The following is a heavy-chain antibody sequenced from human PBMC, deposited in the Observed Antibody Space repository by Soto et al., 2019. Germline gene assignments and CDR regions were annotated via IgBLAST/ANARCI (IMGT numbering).Heavy chain of an antibody. CDR2: IYHSGST. J-gene: IGHJ4*02. Sequence: QLQLQESGSGLVKPSQTLSLTCAVSGGSISSGGYSWSWIRQPPGKGLEWIGYIYHSGSTYYNPSLTSRVTISVDRSKNQFSLKLSSVTAADTAVYYCASGGKLDCSSTSVYWRYYFDYWGQGTLVTVSS. CDR3: ASGGKLDCSSTSVYWRYYFDY. V-gene: IGHV4-30-2*01. CDR1: GGSISSGGYS. D-gene: IGHD2-2*01.